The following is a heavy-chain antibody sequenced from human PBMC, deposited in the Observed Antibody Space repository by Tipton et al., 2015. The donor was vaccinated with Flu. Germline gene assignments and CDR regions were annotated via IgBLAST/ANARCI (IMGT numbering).Heavy chain of an antibody. V-gene: IGHV4-59*01. CDR2: IYYSGST. Sequence: GLVKPSETLSLTCTVSGGSISSYYWSWIRQPPGKGLEWIGYIYYSGSTNYNPSLKSRVTISVDTSKNQFSLKLSSVTAADTDVYYCARELNYGMDVWGQGTTVTVSS. J-gene: IGHJ6*02. CDR3: ARELNYGMDV. CDR1: GGSISSYY.